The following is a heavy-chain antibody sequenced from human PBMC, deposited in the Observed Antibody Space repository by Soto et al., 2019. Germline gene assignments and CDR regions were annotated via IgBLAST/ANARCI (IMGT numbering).Heavy chain of an antibody. Sequence: GGSLRVSCAASGFTFSNAWMSWVRQAPGKGLEWVGRIKSKTDGGTTDYAAPVKGRFTISRDDSKNTLYLQMNSLKTEDTAVYYCTLYGSGSYYTGRGDAFDIWGQGTMVTVSS. CDR1: GFTFSNAW. V-gene: IGHV3-15*01. D-gene: IGHD3-10*01. J-gene: IGHJ3*02. CDR2: IKSKTDGGTT. CDR3: TLYGSGSYYTGRGDAFDI.